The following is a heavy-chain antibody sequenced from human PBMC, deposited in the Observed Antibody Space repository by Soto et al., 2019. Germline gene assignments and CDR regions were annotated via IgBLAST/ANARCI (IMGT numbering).Heavy chain of an antibody. V-gene: IGHV4-30-4*01. CDR3: ARERQLNWNYGYYYGMDV. CDR1: GGSISSVDYY. J-gene: IGHJ6*02. Sequence: SETLSLTCTVSGGSISSVDYYWSWIRQPPGKGLEWIGYIYYSGGTYYNPSLKSRVTISVDTSKNQFSLKLTAVTAADTAVYYFARERQLNWNYGYYYGMDVWGQGTTVTVSS. D-gene: IGHD1-7*01. CDR2: IYYSGGT.